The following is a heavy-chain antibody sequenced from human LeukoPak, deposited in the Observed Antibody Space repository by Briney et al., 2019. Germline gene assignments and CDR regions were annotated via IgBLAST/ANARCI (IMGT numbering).Heavy chain of an antibody. V-gene: IGHV7-4-1*02. D-gene: IGHD6-19*01. CDR2: INTDTGNP. Sequence: ASVKVSCKASGYTFNRYDINWVRQATGQGLEWMGWINTDTGNPTYAQGFTGRFVFSSDTSVSTAYLQINSLKAEDTAVYYCARDDVAVAGLSSVFWGQGTLVTVSS. J-gene: IGHJ4*02. CDR1: GYTFNRYD. CDR3: ARDDVAVAGLSSVF.